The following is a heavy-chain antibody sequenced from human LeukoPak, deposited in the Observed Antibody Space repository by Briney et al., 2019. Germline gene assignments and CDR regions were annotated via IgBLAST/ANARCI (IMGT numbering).Heavy chain of an antibody. J-gene: IGHJ3*02. CDR1: GFTFSHYW. D-gene: IGHD2-8*01. CDR2: IHSDGSRT. CDR3: ARGGVGSFDI. Sequence: PGGSLRLSCAASGFTFSHYWMHWIRQAPGKGLVWVSHIHSDGSRTSYTDFVKGRFSISRDNAKNTVSLQMNSLRAEDTAIYYCARGGVGSFDIWGQGTVVTVSS. V-gene: IGHV3-74*01.